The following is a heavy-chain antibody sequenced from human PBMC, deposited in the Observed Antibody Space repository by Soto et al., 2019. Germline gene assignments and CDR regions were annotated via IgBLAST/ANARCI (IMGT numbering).Heavy chain of an antibody. D-gene: IGHD4-17*01. CDR3: ARDRGDYGDYGWFDP. CDR2: VIPILDIA. J-gene: IGHJ5*02. CDR1: GGTFSDYI. Sequence: QVQLVQSGAEVKKPGSSVKVSCKASGGTFSDYIISWVRQAPGQGLEWMGRVIPILDIANYAQKFQGRVTITADKSTSTAYMELSSLRSEDTAMYCCARDRGDYGDYGWFDPWGQGTLVTVSS. V-gene: IGHV1-69*08.